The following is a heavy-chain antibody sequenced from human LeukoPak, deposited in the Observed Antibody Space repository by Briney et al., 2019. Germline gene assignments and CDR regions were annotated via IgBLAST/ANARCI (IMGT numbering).Heavy chain of an antibody. V-gene: IGHV3-23*01. D-gene: IGHD2-15*01. CDR1: GFTFSSYA. CDR2: ISGTGPDT. J-gene: IGHJ4*02. Sequence: PGGSLRLSCAASGFTFSSYAMSWVRQAPGRGLEWVSTISGTGPDTYYADSVKGRFTGSRDNSKNTLYLQMDSLRAEDTAVYYCAKAQGYCDYWGQGTLVTVSS. CDR3: AKAQGYCDY.